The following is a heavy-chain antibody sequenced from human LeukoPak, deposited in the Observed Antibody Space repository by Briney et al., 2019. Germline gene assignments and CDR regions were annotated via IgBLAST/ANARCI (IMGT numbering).Heavy chain of an antibody. V-gene: IGHV4-61*01. CDR3: ARAPTYYDFWSSEYYFDY. D-gene: IGHD3-3*01. CDR2: IHYSGSA. CDR1: GGSVSSGSYY. J-gene: IGHJ4*02. Sequence: SETLSLTCTVSGGSVSSGSYYWSWIRQPPGRGLEWIAYIHYSGSAAYNPSLKSRVTISRDMSTNQFSLKMTSVTAADTAVYFCARAPTYYDFWSSEYYFDYWGQGTLVTVSS.